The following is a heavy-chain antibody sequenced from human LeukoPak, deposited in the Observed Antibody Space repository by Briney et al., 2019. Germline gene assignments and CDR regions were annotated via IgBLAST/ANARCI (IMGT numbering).Heavy chain of an antibody. CDR2: ISGGDGST. V-gene: IGHV3-23*01. J-gene: IGHJ3*02. D-gene: IGHD3-10*01. Sequence: PGGSLRLSRAASGFTFNSYAMSWVRQAPGKGLEWVSAISGGDGSTYYADSVKGRFTISRDNSKNTLYLQMNSLGAEDTAVYYCAKEELSAFDIWGQGTMVTVSS. CDR1: GFTFNSYA. CDR3: AKEELSAFDI.